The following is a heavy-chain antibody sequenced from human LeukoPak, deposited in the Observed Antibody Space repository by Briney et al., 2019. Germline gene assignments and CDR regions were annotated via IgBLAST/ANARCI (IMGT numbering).Heavy chain of an antibody. CDR2: ISSSSSYI. Sequence: GGSLRLSCAASGFTFSSYSMNWVRQAPGKGLEWVSSISSSSSYIYYADSVKGRFTISRDNAKNSLYLQMNSLRAEDTAVYYCARGYRGVISYYMDVWGKGTTVTISS. D-gene: IGHD3-10*01. V-gene: IGHV3-21*01. J-gene: IGHJ6*03. CDR3: ARGYRGVISYYMDV. CDR1: GFTFSSYS.